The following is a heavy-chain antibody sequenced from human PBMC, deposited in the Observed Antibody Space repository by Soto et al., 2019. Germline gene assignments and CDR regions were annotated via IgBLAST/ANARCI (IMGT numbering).Heavy chain of an antibody. CDR2: VNPRGGSA. D-gene: IGHD2-15*01. CDR3: AREENCRGGTCYSEYFHH. CDR1: GYFFTASS. J-gene: IGHJ1*01. V-gene: IGHV1-46*01. Sequence: QVQLVQSGAEVKKPGAPGKVSCKTPGYFFTASSIHWVRQAPGQGLGWWVAVNPRGGSAHNAQSFEGRVTLTRDTSTSTFYMELSSLRSEDTAVYYCAREENCRGGTCYSEYFHHWGQGTLVTDSS.